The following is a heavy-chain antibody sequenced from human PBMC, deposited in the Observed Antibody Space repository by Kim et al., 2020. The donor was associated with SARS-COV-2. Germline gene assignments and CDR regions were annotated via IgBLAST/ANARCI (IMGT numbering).Heavy chain of an antibody. Sequence: GGSLRLSCAASGFTFSSYAMHWVRQAPGKGLEWVAVISYDGSNKYYADSVKGRFTISRDNSKNTLYLQMNSLRAEDTAVYYCARRGAYYYYYGMDVWGQGTTVTVSS. V-gene: IGHV3-30-3*01. J-gene: IGHJ6*02. CDR1: GFTFSSYA. D-gene: IGHD3-10*01. CDR2: ISYDGSNK. CDR3: ARRGAYYYYYGMDV.